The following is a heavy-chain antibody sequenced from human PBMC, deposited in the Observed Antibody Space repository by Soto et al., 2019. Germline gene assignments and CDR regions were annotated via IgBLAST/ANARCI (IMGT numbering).Heavy chain of an antibody. D-gene: IGHD3-10*01. V-gene: IGHV4-39*01. J-gene: IGHJ4*02. Sequence: QLQLQESGPGVVKSSETLSLTCTVSGGSISSSSYYWGWIRQPPGKGLEWIGSFYYSGNTYYYTSLKRRVTLPGDPSETQISLKLSSVTASDTAVYYCARQVVDGTLTGAGSFDYWGQGTLVTVSS. CDR1: GGSISSSSYY. CDR3: ARQVVDGTLTGAGSFDY. CDR2: FYYSGNT.